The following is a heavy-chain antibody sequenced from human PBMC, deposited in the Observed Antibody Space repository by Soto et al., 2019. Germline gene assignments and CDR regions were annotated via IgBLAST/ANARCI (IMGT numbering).Heavy chain of an antibody. CDR3: ARGSSSWAYYMDV. J-gene: IGHJ6*03. V-gene: IGHV3-74*01. CDR1: GFTFSNYW. CDR2: INTDGSAT. D-gene: IGHD6-6*01. Sequence: GGSLRLSCAASGFTFSNYWMHWVRQAPGKGLVWGLFINTDGSATRFADSVKGRFTISRDNAKNTLYLQMNSLRAEDTAVYYCARGSSSWAYYMDVWGKGTTVTVSS.